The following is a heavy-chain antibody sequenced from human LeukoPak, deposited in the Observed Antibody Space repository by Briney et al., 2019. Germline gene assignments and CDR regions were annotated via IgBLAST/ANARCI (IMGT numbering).Heavy chain of an antibody. V-gene: IGHV1-69*05. CDR3: AREAPSYISGILY. Sequence: GSSVKVSCKASGGTFSSYAISWVRQAPGQGLEWMGRIIPIFGTANYAQKFQGRVTITTDESTSTAYMELSSLRSEDTAVYYCAREAPSYISGILYWGQGTLVTVSS. D-gene: IGHD6-19*01. CDR2: IIPIFGTA. CDR1: GGTFSSYA. J-gene: IGHJ4*02.